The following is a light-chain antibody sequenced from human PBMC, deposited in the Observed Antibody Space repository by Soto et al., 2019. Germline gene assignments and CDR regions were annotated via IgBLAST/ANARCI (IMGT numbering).Light chain of an antibody. Sequence: EIVLTQSPGTLSLSPGERATLSCRASQSVSSSYLAWYQQKPGQAPRLLIYGASSRATGIPDRFSGSGSGTAFTLTINRLEPEDFAVYYCQQYGSSPLFTFGPGTRVDIK. CDR2: GAS. J-gene: IGKJ3*01. CDR1: QSVSSSY. V-gene: IGKV3-20*01. CDR3: QQYGSSPLFT.